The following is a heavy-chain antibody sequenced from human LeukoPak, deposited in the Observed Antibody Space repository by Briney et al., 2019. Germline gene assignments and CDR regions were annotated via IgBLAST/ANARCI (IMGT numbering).Heavy chain of an antibody. CDR3: TTYGSDLYYYYGMDV. J-gene: IGHJ6*02. CDR2: IKSKTDGGTT. D-gene: IGHD3-10*01. V-gene: IGHV3-15*01. Sequence: PGGSLRLSCAASGFTFSNAWMSWVRQAPGKGLEWVGRIKSKTDGGTTDYAAPVKGRFTISRDDSKSTLYLQMNSLKTEDTAVYYCTTYGSDLYYYYGMDVWGQGTTVTVSS. CDR1: GFTFSNAW.